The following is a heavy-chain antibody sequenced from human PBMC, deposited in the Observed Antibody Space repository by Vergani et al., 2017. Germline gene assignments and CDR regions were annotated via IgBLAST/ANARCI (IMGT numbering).Heavy chain of an antibody. Sequence: QVQLVQSGAEVKKPGASVKVSCKASGYTFTSYYMHWVRQAPGQGLEWMGIINPSGGSTSYAQKFQGRVTMTRDTSTSTVYMELSSLRSDDTLSRLRSDDTAVYYCARNSAYDQEALDYWGQGTLVTVSS. J-gene: IGHJ4*02. CDR1: GYTFTSYY. CDR3: SDDTAVYYCARNSAYDQEALDY. CDR2: INPSGGST. V-gene: IGHV1-46*01. D-gene: IGHD5-12*01.